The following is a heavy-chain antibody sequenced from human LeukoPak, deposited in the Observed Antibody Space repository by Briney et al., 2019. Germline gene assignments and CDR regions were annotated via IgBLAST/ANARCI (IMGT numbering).Heavy chain of an antibody. D-gene: IGHD3-16*01. Sequence: SETLSLTCAVYGGSFSGYYWSWIRQPPGKGLEWIGEINHSGSTNYNPSLKSRVTISVDTSKNQFSLKLSTVTAADTAVYYCARGALGGARLFDYWGQGTLVTVSS. CDR3: ARGALGGARLFDY. CDR1: GGSFSGYY. J-gene: IGHJ4*02. V-gene: IGHV4-34*01. CDR2: INHSGST.